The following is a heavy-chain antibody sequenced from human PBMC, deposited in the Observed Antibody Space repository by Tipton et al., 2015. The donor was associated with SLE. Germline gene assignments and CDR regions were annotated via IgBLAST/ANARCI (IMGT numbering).Heavy chain of an antibody. D-gene: IGHD1-1*01. J-gene: IGHJ6*03. CDR3: ARGRYNWNDGATYYYYLDV. Sequence: QSGAEVKKPGASVKVSCKASGYTFTSYYMHWVRQAPGQGLEWMGIINPSGGSTSYAQKFQGRVTMTRDTSTSTVYMELRSLRSEDTAVYYCARGRYNWNDGATYYYYLDVWGRGTTVIVSS. V-gene: IGHV1-46*01. CDR2: INPSGGST. CDR1: GYTFTSYY.